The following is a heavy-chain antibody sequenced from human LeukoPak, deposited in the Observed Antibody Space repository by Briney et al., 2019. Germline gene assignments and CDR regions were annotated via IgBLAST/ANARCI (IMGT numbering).Heavy chain of an antibody. CDR1: GCTFRDAW. J-gene: IGHJ4*02. Sequence: PGGSLRLSWAASGCTFRDAWMTWLRQAPGNALEWEAYIRKDGGETYYVDSVKGRFTISRDNAKNSLYLQMNSLRAEDTAVYYCARHTSGQPFDYWGQGTLVTVSS. CDR3: ARHTSGQPFDY. D-gene: IGHD6-19*01. CDR2: IRKDGGET. V-gene: IGHV3-7*03.